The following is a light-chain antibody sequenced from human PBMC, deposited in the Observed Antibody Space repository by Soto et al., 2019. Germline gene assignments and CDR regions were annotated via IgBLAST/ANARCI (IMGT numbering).Light chain of an antibody. CDR1: QSVFSW. CDR3: QQYTSFSWS. J-gene: IGKJ1*01. CDR2: EAS. Sequence: DIQMTQSPSTLSASVGDRVTITCRASQSVFSWLAWDQQKPGQAPKLLIYEASTLEGGVPSRFSGSGSGTEFTLTIGGLQPDDFATYHCQQYTSFSWSFGQGTKVEVK. V-gene: IGKV1-5*01.